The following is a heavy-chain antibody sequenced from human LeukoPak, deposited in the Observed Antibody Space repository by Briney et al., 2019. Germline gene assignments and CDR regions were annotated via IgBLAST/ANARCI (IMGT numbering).Heavy chain of an antibody. V-gene: IGHV1-18*01. CDR1: GYTFTSYG. CDR3: ARDLGDYYDSSGYPTPSPPDY. D-gene: IGHD3-22*01. J-gene: IGHJ4*02. CDR2: ISAYNGNT. Sequence: ASVKVSCKASGYTFTSYGISWVRQAPGQGREWMGWISAYNGNTNYAQKLEGRVTMTTDTSTSTAYMELRSLRSDDKAVYYCARDLGDYYDSSGYPTPSPPDYWGQGTLVTVSS.